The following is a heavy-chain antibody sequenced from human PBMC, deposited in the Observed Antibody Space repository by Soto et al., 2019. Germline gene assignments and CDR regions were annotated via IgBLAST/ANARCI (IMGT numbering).Heavy chain of an antibody. Sequence: GESLKISCKGSGYSFTSYWIGWVRQMPGKGLEWMGIIYPGDSDTRYSPSFQGQVTISADKSISTAYLQWSSLKASDTAMYYCARGGFAVVVLAVYYGMDVWGQGTTVTVSS. D-gene: IGHD2-2*01. CDR2: IYPGDSDT. V-gene: IGHV5-51*01. CDR3: ARGGFAVVVLAVYYGMDV. J-gene: IGHJ6*02. CDR1: GYSFTSYW.